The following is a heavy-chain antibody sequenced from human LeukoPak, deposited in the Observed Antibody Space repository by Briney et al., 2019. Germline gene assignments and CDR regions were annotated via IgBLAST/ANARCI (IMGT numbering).Heavy chain of an antibody. J-gene: IGHJ4*02. D-gene: IGHD2-15*01. V-gene: IGHV3-30*02. CDR3: AKDPYRQKVV. CDR1: GFTFSSYG. CDR2: IRYDGSNE. Sequence: GGSLRLSCAASGFTFSSYGMHWVRQAPGKGLEWVAFIRYDGSNEYYADSVKGRFTISRDNSKNTLYLQMNSLRTEDTAVYYCAKDPYRQKVVWGQGTLVTVSS.